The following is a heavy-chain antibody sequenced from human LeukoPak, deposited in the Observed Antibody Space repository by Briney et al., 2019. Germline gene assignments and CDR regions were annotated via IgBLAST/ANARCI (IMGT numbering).Heavy chain of an antibody. CDR3: ARGQVAYCGGDCYSAVDY. J-gene: IGHJ4*02. CDR1: GGTFSSYA. CDR2: ISAYNGNT. D-gene: IGHD2-21*02. V-gene: IGHV1-18*01. Sequence: VASVKVSCKASGGTFSSYAISWVRQAPGQGLEWMGWISAYNGNTNYAQKLQGRVTMTTDTSTSTAYMELRSLRSDDTAVYYCARGQVAYCGGDCYSAVDYWGQGTLVTVSS.